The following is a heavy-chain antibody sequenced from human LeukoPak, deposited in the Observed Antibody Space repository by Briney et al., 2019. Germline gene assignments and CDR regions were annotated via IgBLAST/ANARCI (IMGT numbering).Heavy chain of an antibody. CDR1: GFTFSSYS. V-gene: IGHV3-7*01. Sequence: GGSLRLSCAASGFTFSSYSMNWVRQAPGKGLEWVANIKQDGSEKYYVDSVKGRFTISRDNAKNSLYLQMNSLRAEDTAVYYCARGTLDQLNWFDPWGQGTLVTVSS. J-gene: IGHJ5*02. D-gene: IGHD2-2*01. CDR2: IKQDGSEK. CDR3: ARGTLDQLNWFDP.